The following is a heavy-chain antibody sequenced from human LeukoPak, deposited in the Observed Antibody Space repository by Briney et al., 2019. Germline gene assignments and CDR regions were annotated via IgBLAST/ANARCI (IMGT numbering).Heavy chain of an antibody. CDR3: TTAPAAFDI. Sequence: QSGGSLRLSCTASGFTFSNAWMSWVRQAPGKGLEWVGRIKSKTDGGTTDYAAPVKDRFTIPRDDSKDTLFLQMNSLKIEDTAVYYCTTAPAAFDIWGQGTMVTVSS. J-gene: IGHJ3*02. V-gene: IGHV3-15*01. CDR1: GFTFSNAW. CDR2: IKSKTDGGTT.